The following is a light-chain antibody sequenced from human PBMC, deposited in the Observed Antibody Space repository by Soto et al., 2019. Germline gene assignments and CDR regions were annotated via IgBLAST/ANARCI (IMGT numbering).Light chain of an antibody. CDR1: NDDVGSYNL. CDR2: EVT. Sequence: QSVLTQPASVSGSPGQSITISCTGTNDDVGSYNLVSWYRQHPGKAPQLMIYEVTERPSGVSNRFSGSKSGTSASLAITGLQAEDEADYYCQSYDNSLSRWVFGGGTKLTVL. CDR3: QSYDNSLSRWV. J-gene: IGLJ3*02. V-gene: IGLV2-14*02.